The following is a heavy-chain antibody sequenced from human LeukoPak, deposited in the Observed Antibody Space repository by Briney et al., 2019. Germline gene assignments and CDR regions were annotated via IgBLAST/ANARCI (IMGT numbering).Heavy chain of an antibody. V-gene: IGHV4-39*01. D-gene: IGHD3-3*01. CDR3: ARHMRQIFGVVTMFDY. J-gene: IGHJ4*02. Sequence: SETLSLTCTVSGGSISSSGYYWGWMRQPPGKGLEWIGTIYYSGSTYYNPSLKSRVTISVDTSKNQFSLKLSSVTAADTAVYYCARHMRQIFGVVTMFDYWGQGTLVTVSS. CDR2: IYYSGST. CDR1: GGSISSSGYY.